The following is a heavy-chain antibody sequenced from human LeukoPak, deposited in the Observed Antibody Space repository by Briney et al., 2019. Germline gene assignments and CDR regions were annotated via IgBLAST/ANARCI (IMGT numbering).Heavy chain of an antibody. CDR1: GGSVSSGSSY. CDR3: ARRRYSSGQIDC. Sequence: SETLSLTCTVSGGSVSSGSSYWSWIRQPPGKGLEWIGYVYYSESTNYNPSLKSRVTISIDTSKNQFSLKLSSVTAADTAVYYCARRRYSSGQIDCWGQGTLVTVSS. CDR2: VYYSEST. V-gene: IGHV4-61*01. J-gene: IGHJ4*02. D-gene: IGHD6-19*01.